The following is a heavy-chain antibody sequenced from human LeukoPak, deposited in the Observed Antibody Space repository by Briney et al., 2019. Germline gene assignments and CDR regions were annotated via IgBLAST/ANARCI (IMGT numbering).Heavy chain of an antibody. J-gene: IGHJ4*02. D-gene: IGHD1-26*01. V-gene: IGHV3-23*01. Sequence: GGSLRLSCAASGFTFSNDAMNWVRQAPGKGLEWVSVISESGSGTYYADSVKGRFTISRDNSKNTLYLQMNSLRAEDTAVYYCAKAVGATFDYWGQGTLVTVSS. CDR3: AKAVGATFDY. CDR2: ISESGSGT. CDR1: GFTFSNDA.